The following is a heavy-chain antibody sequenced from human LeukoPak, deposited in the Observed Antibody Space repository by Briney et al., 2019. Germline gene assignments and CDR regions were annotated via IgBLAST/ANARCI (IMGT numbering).Heavy chain of an antibody. CDR3: ARESYILDAFDI. CDR2: INHSGST. CDR1: GGSFSGYY. V-gene: IGHV4-34*01. D-gene: IGHD3-10*01. Sequence: SETLSLTCAVYGGSFSGYYWSWIRQPPGKGLEWIGEINHSGSTNYNPSLKSRVTISVDTSKNQFSLKLSSVTAADTAVYYCARESYILDAFDIWGQGTMVTVSS. J-gene: IGHJ3*02.